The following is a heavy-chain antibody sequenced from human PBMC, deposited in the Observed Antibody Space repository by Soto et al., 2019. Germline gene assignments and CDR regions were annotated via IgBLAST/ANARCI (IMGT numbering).Heavy chain of an antibody. J-gene: IGHJ6*02. CDR3: VKDRRTEAYGMEV. D-gene: IGHD2-21*01. Sequence: QVQLVESGGGVVQPGRSLRLSCAADAFTFSSHGKHWVRQAPSRGLEWVAVISYDGTNKQYGDSVKGRFTISRDNSQNTLYLQMNSLRAEVTAVYYCVKDRRTEAYGMEVWGQGTTVTVSS. CDR2: ISYDGTNK. V-gene: IGHV3-30*18. CDR1: AFTFSSHG.